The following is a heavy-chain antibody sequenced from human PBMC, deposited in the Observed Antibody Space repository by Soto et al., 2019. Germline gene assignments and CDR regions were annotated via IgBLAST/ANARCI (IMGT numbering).Heavy chain of an antibody. CDR2: MNPNSGNT. V-gene: IGHV1-8*01. CDR1: GYTFTSYD. Sequence: QVQLVQSGAEVKKPGASVKVSCKASGYTFTSYDINWVRQATGQGLEWMGWMNPNSGNTGYAQKFQGRVTMTRNTSIRTAYMELSSLRSEDTAVYYCARNNGEAVEDSDAFDIWGQGTMVTVSS. J-gene: IGHJ3*02. D-gene: IGHD6-19*01. CDR3: ARNNGEAVEDSDAFDI.